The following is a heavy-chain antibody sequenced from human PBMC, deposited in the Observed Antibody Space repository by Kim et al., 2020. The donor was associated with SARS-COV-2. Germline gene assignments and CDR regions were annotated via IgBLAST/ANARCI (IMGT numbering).Heavy chain of an antibody. CDR1: GFTFSSYS. D-gene: IGHD1-26*01. V-gene: IGHV3-21*01. J-gene: IGHJ3*02. Sequence: GGSLRLSCAASGFTFSSYSMNWVRQAPGKGLEWVPSISSSSSYIYYADSVKGRFTISRDNAKNSLYLQMNSLRAEDTAVYYCAREDWAIVGATNRGGGAFDIWGQGTMVTVSS. CDR2: ISSSSSYI. CDR3: AREDWAIVGATNRGGGAFDI.